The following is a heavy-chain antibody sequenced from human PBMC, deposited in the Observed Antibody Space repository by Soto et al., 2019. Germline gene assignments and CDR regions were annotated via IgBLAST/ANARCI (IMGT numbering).Heavy chain of an antibody. Sequence: GGSLRLSCAASGFTFSNYSMNWVRQAPGKGLEWVSYISSSSSTIYYADSVKGRFTISRDNAKNSLYLQMNSLRDEDTAVYYCARTTMVRGVITSPYYFDYWGQGTLVTVSS. CDR3: ARTTMVRGVITSPYYFDY. CDR1: GFTFSNYS. D-gene: IGHD3-10*01. V-gene: IGHV3-48*02. J-gene: IGHJ4*02. CDR2: ISSSSSTI.